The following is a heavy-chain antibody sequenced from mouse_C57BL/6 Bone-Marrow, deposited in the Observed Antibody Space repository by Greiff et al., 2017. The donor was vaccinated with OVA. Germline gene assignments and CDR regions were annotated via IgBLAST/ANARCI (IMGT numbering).Heavy chain of an antibody. CDR2: ISSGGDYI. J-gene: IGHJ4*01. CDR1: GFTFSSYA. D-gene: IGHD3-2*02. Sequence: EVMLVESGEGLVKPGGSLKLSCAASGFTFSSYAMSWVRQTPEKRLEWVAYISSGGDYIYYADTVKGRFTISRDNARNTLYLQMSSLKSEDTAMYYCTRDKAPYAMDYWGQGTSVTVSS. V-gene: IGHV5-9-1*02. CDR3: TRDKAPYAMDY.